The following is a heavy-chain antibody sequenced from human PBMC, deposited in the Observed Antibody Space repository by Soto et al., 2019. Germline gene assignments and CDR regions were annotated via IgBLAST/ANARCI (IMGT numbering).Heavy chain of an antibody. CDR2: IKQDGSEK. D-gene: IGHD3-22*01. V-gene: IGHV3-7*05. J-gene: IGHJ4*02. CDR3: ARGLRYYYDSSGYSMN. CDR1: GFTFSSYW. Sequence: GGSLRLSCAASGFTFSSYWMSWVRQAPGKGLEWVANIKQDGSEKYYVDSVKGRFTISRDNAKNSLYPQMNSLRAEDTAVYYCARGLRYYYDSSGYSMNWGQGTLVTVSS.